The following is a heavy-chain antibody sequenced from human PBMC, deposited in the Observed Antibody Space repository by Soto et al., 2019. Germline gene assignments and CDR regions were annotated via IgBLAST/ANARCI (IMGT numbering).Heavy chain of an antibody. CDR1: GYSFTSQW. Sequence: GESLKISCKGSGYSFTSQWIGWVRQMPGKGLEWMGVIYPDDSETRYSPSFQGQVTISADKSISTAYVQWSSLKASDSAMYYCARGGSSSTNWLDPWGQGTRVTVSS. J-gene: IGHJ5*02. D-gene: IGHD6-6*01. CDR2: IYPDDSET. CDR3: ARGGSSSTNWLDP. V-gene: IGHV5-51*01.